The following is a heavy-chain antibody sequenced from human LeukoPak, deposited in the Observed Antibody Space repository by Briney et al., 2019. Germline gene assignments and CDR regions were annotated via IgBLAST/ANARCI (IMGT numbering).Heavy chain of an antibody. V-gene: IGHV3-49*04. D-gene: IGHD2-15*01. J-gene: IGHJ6*02. CDR2: IRSKAYGGTT. CDR3: TREEVVVAATRHYYYYYGMDV. Sequence: PGGSLRLSCTASGFTLGDYAMSWVRQAPGKGLEWVGFIRSKAYGGTTEYAASVKGRFTISRDDSKSIAYLQMNSLKTEDTAVYYCTREEVVVAATRHYYYYYGMDVWGQGTTVTVSS. CDR1: GFTLGDYA.